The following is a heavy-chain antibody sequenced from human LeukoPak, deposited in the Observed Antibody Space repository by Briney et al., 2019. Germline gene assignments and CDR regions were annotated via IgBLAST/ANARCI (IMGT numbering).Heavy chain of an antibody. J-gene: IGHJ3*02. Sequence: SVKVSCKSSGYSFNDYYLHWVRQAPGQGLKWMAWINPNSGVTNYAQKFQGWVTMTRDTSISTAYMELSRLTSDDTAVYYCARMGDSGSYGFDIWGQGTMVTVSS. CDR1: GYSFNDYY. CDR3: ARMGDSGSYGFDI. D-gene: IGHD3-10*01. V-gene: IGHV1-2*04. CDR2: INPNSGVT.